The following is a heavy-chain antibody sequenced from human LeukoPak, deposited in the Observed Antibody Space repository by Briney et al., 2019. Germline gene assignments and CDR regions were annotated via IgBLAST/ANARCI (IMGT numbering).Heavy chain of an antibody. D-gene: IGHD1-26*01. J-gene: IGHJ4*02. CDR1: GYTFTGYY. CDR2: FDPEDGET. V-gene: IGHV1-24*01. CDR3: ATEWWELQDY. Sequence: ASVKVSCKASGYTFTGYYMHWVRQAPGKGLERMGGFDPEDGETIYTQKFQGRVTMTEDTSTDTAYMELSSLRSEDTAVYYCATEWWELQDYWGQGTLVTVSS.